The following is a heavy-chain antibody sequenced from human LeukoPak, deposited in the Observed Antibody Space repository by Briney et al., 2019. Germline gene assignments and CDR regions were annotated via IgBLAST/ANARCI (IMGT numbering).Heavy chain of an antibody. Sequence: SETLSLTCTVSGGSISSYYWSWIRQPPGKGLEWIGYIYYSGSTNYNPSLKSRVTISVDTSKNQFSLKLSSVTAADTAVYYCARESGYYYDSSGVFGGFDPWGQGTLVTVSS. CDR2: IYYSGST. J-gene: IGHJ5*02. D-gene: IGHD3-22*01. CDR3: ARESGYYYDSSGVFGGFDP. V-gene: IGHV4-59*01. CDR1: GGSISSYY.